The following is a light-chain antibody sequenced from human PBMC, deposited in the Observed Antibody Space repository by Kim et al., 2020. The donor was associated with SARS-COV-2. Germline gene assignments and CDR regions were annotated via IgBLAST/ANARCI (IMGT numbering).Light chain of an antibody. CDR2: AAS. CDR3: QQYYRYPGT. V-gene: IGKV1-8*01. CDR1: QGISSY. J-gene: IGKJ4*01. Sequence: AIRMTQSPSSFSASTGDRVTITCRASQGISSYLAWYQQKPGKAPKLLIYAASTLQSGVPSRFSGSGSGTDFTLTISCLQSEDFATYYCQQYYRYPGTFGGGTNVDIK.